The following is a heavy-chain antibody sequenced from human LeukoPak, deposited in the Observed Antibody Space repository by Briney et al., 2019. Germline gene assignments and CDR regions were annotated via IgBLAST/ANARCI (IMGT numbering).Heavy chain of an antibody. D-gene: IGHD2-2*01. J-gene: IGHJ6*03. V-gene: IGHV1-2*06. CDR2: IDPNSGGT. Sequence: AASVKVSCKASGYTFTGYYMHWVRQAPGQGLEWMGRIDPNSGGTNYAQKFQGRVTMTRDTSISTAYMELSRLRSDDTAVYYCARDATPGYCSSTSCYAYYYYYYMDVWGKGTTVTVSS. CDR3: ARDATPGYCSSTSCYAYYYYYYMDV. CDR1: GYTFTGYY.